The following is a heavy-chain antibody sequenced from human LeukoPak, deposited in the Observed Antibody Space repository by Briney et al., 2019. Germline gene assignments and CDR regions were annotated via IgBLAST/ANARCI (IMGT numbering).Heavy chain of an antibody. V-gene: IGHV1-69*05. Sequence: SVKVSCKASGGTFSSYAISWVQQAPGQGLEWMGGIIPIFGTANYAQEFQGRVTITTDESTSTAYMELSSLRSEDTAVYYCARDHVGEQCLTQFDPWGQGTLVTVSS. CDR3: ARDHVGEQCLTQFDP. D-gene: IGHD6-19*01. CDR2: IIPIFGTA. CDR1: GGTFSSYA. J-gene: IGHJ5*02.